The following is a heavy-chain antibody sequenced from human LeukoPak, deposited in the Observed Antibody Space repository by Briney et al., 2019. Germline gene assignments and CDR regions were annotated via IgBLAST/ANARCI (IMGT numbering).Heavy chain of an antibody. V-gene: IGHV1-2*06. Sequence: RASVKVSCKASGYTFTGYYMHWGRHAPGQGLERMGRINPNSGGTKYAQKFQGRVTMTRDTSISTAYMELSRLRSDDTAVYYCARVQAAAGTPFDYWGQGTLVTVSS. CDR3: ARVQAAAGTPFDY. D-gene: IGHD6-13*01. CDR2: INPNSGGT. CDR1: GYTFTGYY. J-gene: IGHJ4*02.